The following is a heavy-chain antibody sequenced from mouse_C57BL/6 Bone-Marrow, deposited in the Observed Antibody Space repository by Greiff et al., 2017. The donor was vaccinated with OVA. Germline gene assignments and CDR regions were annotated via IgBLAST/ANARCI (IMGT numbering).Heavy chain of an antibody. CDR3: TLLDSSGYVGFAY. CDR2: IDPENGDT. V-gene: IGHV14-4*01. CDR1: GFNIKDDY. Sequence: VQLQQSGAELVRPGASVKLSCTASGFNIKDDYMHWVKQRPEQGLEWIGWIDPENGDTEYASKFQGKATITADTSSNTAYLLLSSLTSEDTAVYYCTLLDSSGYVGFAYWGQGTLVTVSA. J-gene: IGHJ3*01. D-gene: IGHD3-2*02.